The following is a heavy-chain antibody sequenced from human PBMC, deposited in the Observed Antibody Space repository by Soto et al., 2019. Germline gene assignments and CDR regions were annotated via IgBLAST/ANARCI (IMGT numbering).Heavy chain of an antibody. Sequence: HSEPLSLTCTVSGASISGFSWSWIRKSAGKGLEWSGRIYATGTTDYNPSLKSRVMMSVDTSKKQFSLKLRSVTAADTAVYYCARDPPGEGGSGMDGWGEGTTVTVS. CDR2: IYATGTT. D-gene: IGHD1-26*01. CDR1: GASISGFS. CDR3: ARDPPGEGGSGMDG. V-gene: IGHV4-4*07. J-gene: IGHJ6*02.